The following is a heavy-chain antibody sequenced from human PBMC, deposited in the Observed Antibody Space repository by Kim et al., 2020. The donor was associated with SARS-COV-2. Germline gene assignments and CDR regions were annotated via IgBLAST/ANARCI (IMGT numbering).Heavy chain of an antibody. CDR3: ARKRDTMVRGVTPYYYYGMDV. V-gene: IGHV1-3*01. CDR2: INAGNCNT. J-gene: IGHJ6*02. D-gene: IGHD3-10*01. CDR1: GYTFTSYA. Sequence: ASVKVSCKASGYTFTSYAMHWVRQAPGQRLEWMGWINAGNCNTKYSQKFQGRVTITRDTSASTAYMELSSLRSEDTAVYYCARKRDTMVRGVTPYYYYGMDVWGQGTTVTVSS.